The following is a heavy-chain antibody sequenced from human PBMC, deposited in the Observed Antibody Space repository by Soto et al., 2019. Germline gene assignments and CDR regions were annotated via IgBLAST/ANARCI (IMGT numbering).Heavy chain of an antibody. J-gene: IGHJ4*02. Sequence: QVTLKESGPVLVKPTETLTLTCTVSGFSLSNARMGVSWIRQPPGKALEWLAHIFSNDETAYSTSLKTRLTISKDTSNSQVVLTMGNMDPVDTATYYCARTVARMNLDYWGQGTLVTVSS. CDR2: IFSNDET. V-gene: IGHV2-26*01. CDR3: ARTVARMNLDY. D-gene: IGHD2-21*01. CDR1: GFSLSNARMG.